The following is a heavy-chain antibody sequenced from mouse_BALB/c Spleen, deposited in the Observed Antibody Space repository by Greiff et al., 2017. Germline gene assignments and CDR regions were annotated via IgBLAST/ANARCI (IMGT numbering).Heavy chain of an antibody. D-gene: IGHD1-3*01. CDR2: IRSKSNNYAT. V-gene: IGHV10S3*01. J-gene: IGHJ3*01. CDR1: GFTFNTNA. CDR3: VRGQLTQTDRFAY. Sequence: GGGLVQPKGSLKLSCAASGFTFNTNAMNWVRQAPGKGLEWVARIRSKSNNYATYYADSVKDRFTISRDDSQSMLYLQMNNLKTEDTAMYYCVRGQLTQTDRFAYWGQGTLVTVSA.